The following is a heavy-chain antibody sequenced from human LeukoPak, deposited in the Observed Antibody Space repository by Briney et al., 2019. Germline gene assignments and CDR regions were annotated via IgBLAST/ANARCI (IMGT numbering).Heavy chain of an antibody. V-gene: IGHV4-34*01. CDR1: GGSFSGYY. Sequence: PSETLSLTXAVYGGSFSGYYWSWIRQPPGKGLEWIGEINHSGSTNYNPSLKSRVTISVDTSKNQFSLKLSSVTAADTAVYYCARAPRRSITMIVMPRGYYFDYWGQGTLVTVSS. CDR2: INHSGST. J-gene: IGHJ4*02. D-gene: IGHD3-22*01. CDR3: ARAPRRSITMIVMPRGYYFDY.